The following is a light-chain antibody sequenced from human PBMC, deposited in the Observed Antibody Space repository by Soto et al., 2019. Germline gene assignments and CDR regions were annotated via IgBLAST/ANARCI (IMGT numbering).Light chain of an antibody. V-gene: IGLV2-14*01. CDR1: SSDVGGYNY. J-gene: IGLJ1*01. CDR2: GVS. CDR3: SSYTYV. Sequence: VLTQPASVSGSPGQSITISCTGTSSDVGGYNYVSWYQQHPGKAPKLMIYGVSNRPSGVSNRFSGSKSGNTASLTISGLQAEDEADYYCSSYTYVFGTGTKVTDL.